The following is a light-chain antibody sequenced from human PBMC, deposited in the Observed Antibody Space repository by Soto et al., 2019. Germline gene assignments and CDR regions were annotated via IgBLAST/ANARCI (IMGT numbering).Light chain of an antibody. J-gene: IGKJ2*01. Sequence: EILMTQSPATLSVSPGERATLSCRASQSVSNNLAWYQQKPGQSPRLLIYGASTRATGVPARSSGSGSGTEFTLTISSLQSEDFAVYYCHQYYNWPRFGQGTKLEIK. CDR3: HQYYNWPR. V-gene: IGKV3-15*01. CDR2: GAS. CDR1: QSVSNN.